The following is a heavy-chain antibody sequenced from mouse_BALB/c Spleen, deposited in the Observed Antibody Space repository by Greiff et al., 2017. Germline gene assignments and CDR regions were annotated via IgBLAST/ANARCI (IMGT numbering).Heavy chain of an antibody. D-gene: IGHD1-1*02. CDR2: ISTYYGNT. Sequence: QVQLKQSGPELVRPGVSVKISCKGSSYTFTDYAMHWVKQSHAKSLEWIGVISTYYGNTNYNQKFKGKATMTVDKSSSTAYMELARLTSEDSAVYYCARGNGSYFDYWGQGTTLTVSA. J-gene: IGHJ2*01. CDR3: ARGNGSYFDY. V-gene: IGHV1-67*01. CDR1: SYTFTDYA.